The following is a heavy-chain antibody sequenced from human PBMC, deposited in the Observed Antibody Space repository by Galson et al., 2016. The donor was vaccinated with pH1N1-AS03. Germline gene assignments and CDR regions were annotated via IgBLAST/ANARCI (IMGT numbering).Heavy chain of an antibody. Sequence: SETLSLTCSVSGGSINISPYNWGWIRQSPGKGLEWLGSVSFSGTTYYNPSLKSRVSTSMDTSENQISLTLSAVTATHTAVYYCARQAEGRMLTLRHRYFDFWGRGIRVTVSS. CDR2: VSFSGTT. CDR1: GGSINISPYN. V-gene: IGHV4-39*01. D-gene: IGHD1-14*01. J-gene: IGHJ2*01. CDR3: ARQAEGRMLTLRHRYFDF.